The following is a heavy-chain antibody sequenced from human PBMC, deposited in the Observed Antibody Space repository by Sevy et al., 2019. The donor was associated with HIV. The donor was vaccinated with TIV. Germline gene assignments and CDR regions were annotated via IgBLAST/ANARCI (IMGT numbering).Heavy chain of an antibody. D-gene: IGHD1-7*01. Sequence: GGSLRLSCAASGFTFNSYAMNWVRQAPGKGLEWVSTISGSGVTTYHADSVKGRFTISRDNSKNTLYLQMNSLRADDTAVYYCAKSKNYLDAFDIWGQGTKVTVSS. CDR1: GFTFNSYA. V-gene: IGHV3-23*01. CDR3: AKSKNYLDAFDI. J-gene: IGHJ3*02. CDR2: ISGSGVTT.